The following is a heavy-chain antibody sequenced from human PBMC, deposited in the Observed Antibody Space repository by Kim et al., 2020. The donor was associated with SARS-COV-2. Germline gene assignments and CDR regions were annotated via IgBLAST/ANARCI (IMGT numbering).Heavy chain of an antibody. V-gene: IGHV7-4-1*02. CDR2: NP. D-gene: IGHD3-16*01. Sequence: NPTYAQGFTGRFVFSLDTSVSTAYLQISSLKAEDTAVYYCARGGTLPFDYWGQGTLVTVSS. CDR3: ARGGTLPFDY. J-gene: IGHJ4*02.